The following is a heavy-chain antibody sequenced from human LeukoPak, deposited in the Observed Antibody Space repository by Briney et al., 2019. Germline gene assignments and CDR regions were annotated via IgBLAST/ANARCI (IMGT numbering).Heavy chain of an antibody. Sequence: GASVKVSCKASGYTFTSYAMHWGRQAPGQRLEGMGWINAGNGNTKYSQEFQGRVTITRDTSASTAYMELSSLRSEDMAVYYCARDREVRGDGYYYMDVWGKGTTVTVSS. CDR2: INAGNGNT. J-gene: IGHJ6*03. CDR1: GYTFTSYA. D-gene: IGHD3-10*01. CDR3: ARDREVRGDGYYYMDV. V-gene: IGHV1-3*03.